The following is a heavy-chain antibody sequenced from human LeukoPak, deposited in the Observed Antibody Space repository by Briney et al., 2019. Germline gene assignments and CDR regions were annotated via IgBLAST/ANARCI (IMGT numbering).Heavy chain of an antibody. CDR1: GFTFDDYG. Sequence: GGSLRLSCAASGFTFDDYGMNWVRQAPGKGLEWVSGINWNGDRIVYADSVKGRFTISRDNAKNSLYLQMNSLRAEDTALYYCARSRITIFGVITRGAFDIWGQGTMVTVSS. D-gene: IGHD3-3*01. V-gene: IGHV3-20*04. CDR2: INWNGDRI. J-gene: IGHJ3*02. CDR3: ARSRITIFGVITRGAFDI.